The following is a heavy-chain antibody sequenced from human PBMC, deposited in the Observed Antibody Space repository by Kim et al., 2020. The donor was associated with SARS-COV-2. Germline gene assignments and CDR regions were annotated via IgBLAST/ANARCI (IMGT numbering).Heavy chain of an antibody. CDR3: ARGITFGGVIGIRRAWFDP. D-gene: IGHD3-16*02. CDR2: IYYSGST. J-gene: IGHJ5*02. CDR1: GGSVSSGSYY. V-gene: IGHV4-61*01. Sequence: SETLSLTCTVSGGSVSSGSYYWSWIRQPPGKGLEWIGYIYYSGSTNYNPSLKSRVTISVDTSKNPFSLKLSSVTAADTAVYYCARGITFGGVIGIRRAWFDPWGQGTLVTVSS.